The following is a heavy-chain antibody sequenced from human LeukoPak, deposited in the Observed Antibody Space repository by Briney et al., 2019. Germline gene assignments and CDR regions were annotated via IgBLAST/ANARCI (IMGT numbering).Heavy chain of an antibody. CDR3: ARYPGYSGYDYRFAFDI. D-gene: IGHD5-12*01. CDR1: GGSISSRTYY. Sequence: SETLSLTCTVSGGSISSRTYYWGWIRQPPGKGLECLGTIYYTGGTYYNPSLKSRVTISVDTSKNQFSLRLTSVTAADTAVYYCARYPGYSGYDYRFAFDIWGRGTMVTVSS. J-gene: IGHJ3*02. CDR2: IYYTGGT. V-gene: IGHV4-39*01.